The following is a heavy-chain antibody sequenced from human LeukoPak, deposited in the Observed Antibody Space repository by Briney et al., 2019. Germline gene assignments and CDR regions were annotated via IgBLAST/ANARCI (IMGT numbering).Heavy chain of an antibody. CDR1: GYTFTGYY. CDR2: INPNSGGT. D-gene: IGHD2-2*01. CDR3: ARADYCSSTSCYVYYGMDV. J-gene: IGHJ6*02. V-gene: IGHV1-2*02. Sequence: ASVKVSCKASGYTFTGYYMHWVRQAPGQGLEWMGWINPNSGGTNYAQKFQGRVTMTRDTSISTAYMELSRLRSDDTAVYYCARADYCSSTSCYVYYGMDVWGQGTTVTVSS.